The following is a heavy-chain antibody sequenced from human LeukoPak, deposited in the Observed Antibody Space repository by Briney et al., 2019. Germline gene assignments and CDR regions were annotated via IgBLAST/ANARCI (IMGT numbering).Heavy chain of an antibody. CDR2: IYTSGST. D-gene: IGHD3-9*01. J-gene: IGHJ6*03. V-gene: IGHV4-61*02. CDR1: GGSISSGSYY. Sequence: SETLSLTCTVSGGSISSGSYYWSWIRQPAGKGLEWIGRIYTSGSTNYNPSLKSRVTISVDTSKNQFSLKLSSVTAADTAVYYCARDQRYFDSYYYYYYMDVWGKGTTVTISS. CDR3: ARDQRYFDSYYYYYYMDV.